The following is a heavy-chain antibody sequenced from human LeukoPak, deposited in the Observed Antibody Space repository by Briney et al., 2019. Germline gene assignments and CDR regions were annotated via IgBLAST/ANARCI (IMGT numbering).Heavy chain of an antibody. Sequence: WGSLTLSCAASGFTFSTYGMHWVRQAPGKGLEWVAVIWYDGSNNYYADSVKGRFTISRHNSKNTLYLQVNSLRAEDTAVYYCARANYGSGSNYYYGLDVWGQGPAVTGPS. CDR1: GFTFSTYG. CDR3: ARANYGSGSNYYYGLDV. D-gene: IGHD3-10*01. V-gene: IGHV3-33*01. CDR2: IWYDGSNN. J-gene: IGHJ6*02.